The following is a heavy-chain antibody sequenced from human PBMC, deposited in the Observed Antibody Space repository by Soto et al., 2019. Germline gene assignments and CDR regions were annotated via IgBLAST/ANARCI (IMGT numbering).Heavy chain of an antibody. V-gene: IGHV3-9*01. D-gene: IGHD3-3*01. CDR1: GFSFGDYG. CDR3: VKDGLTSVFGLVHDGSDI. CDR2: ISWNSGNI. Sequence: EVQLVESGGGLVQPGRSLSLSCVASGFSFGDYGMHWVRQAPGRGPEWVSGISWNSGNIGYAETVKGRFTISRDNAKNSLYLQMNSLRAEDTALYYCVKDGLTSVFGLVHDGSDIWGHGTMVTVSS. J-gene: IGHJ3*02.